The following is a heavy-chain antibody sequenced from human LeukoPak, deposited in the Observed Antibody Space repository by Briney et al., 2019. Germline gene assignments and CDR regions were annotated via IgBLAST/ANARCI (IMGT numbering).Heavy chain of an antibody. CDR3: ARDSGPGYYGSGSYPFYYYYGMDV. CDR2: INPNSGGT. CDR1: GYTFTGYY. V-gene: IGHV1-2*02. J-gene: IGHJ6*02. Sequence: ASVKVSCKASGYTFTGYYMHWVRQAPGQGLEWMGWINPNSGGTNYAQKLQGRVTMTRDTSISTAYMELSRLRSDDTAVYYCARDSGPGYYGSGSYPFYYYYGMDVWGQGTTVTVSS. D-gene: IGHD3-10*01.